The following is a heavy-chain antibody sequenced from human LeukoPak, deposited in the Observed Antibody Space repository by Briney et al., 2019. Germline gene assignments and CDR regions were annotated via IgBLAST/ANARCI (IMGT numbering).Heavy chain of an antibody. Sequence: SGGSLRLSCAASGFTVSSNYMSWVRQAPGKGLEWVSVIYSGGSTYYADSVKGRFTISRDNSKNTLYLQMNSLRAEDTAVYYCAKGAYYDSTGYVDYWGQGTLVTVSS. V-gene: IGHV3-66*01. CDR2: IYSGGST. D-gene: IGHD3-22*01. J-gene: IGHJ4*02. CDR1: GFTVSSNY. CDR3: AKGAYYDSTGYVDY.